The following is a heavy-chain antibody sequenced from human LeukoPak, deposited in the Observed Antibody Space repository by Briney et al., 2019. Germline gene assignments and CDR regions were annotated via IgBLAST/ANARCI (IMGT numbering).Heavy chain of an antibody. D-gene: IGHD6-13*01. J-gene: IGHJ4*02. V-gene: IGHV3-23*01. CDR1: GFTFSNYA. CDR3: ANLPGIAAEC. CDR2: ISGSGGGT. Sequence: GRSLRLSCAASGFTFSNYAMHWVRQAPGKGLEWVSAISGSGGGTYYADSVKGRFTISRDNSKNTLYLQMNSLRAEDTAVYYCANLPGIAAECWGQGTLVTVSS.